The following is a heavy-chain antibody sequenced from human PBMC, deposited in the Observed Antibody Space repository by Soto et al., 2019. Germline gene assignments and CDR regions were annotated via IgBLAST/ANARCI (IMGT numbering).Heavy chain of an antibody. Sequence: QITLKESGPTLVKPTQTLTLTCTFSGFSLTTDRVGVGWIRQPPGEALEWLAVIYWDDSKTYRPSLESRLTITKDTSKNQVALTMTNMVSLETATYYCAHAYGGRSLYWGQGTLVTVSS. CDR1: GFSLTTDRVG. J-gene: IGHJ4*02. CDR3: AHAYGGRSLY. D-gene: IGHD1-26*01. V-gene: IGHV2-5*02. CDR2: IYWDDSK.